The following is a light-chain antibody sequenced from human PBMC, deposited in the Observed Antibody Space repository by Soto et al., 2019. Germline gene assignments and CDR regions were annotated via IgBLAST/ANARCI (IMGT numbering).Light chain of an antibody. Sequence: QSALTQPASVSGSPGQSITISCTGTSSDAGSYNLVSWYQQHPGKAPKLMIYEGSKRPSGVSNRFSGSKSGNTASLTISGLQAEDEADYYCCSYAGSVVFGGGTQLTVL. CDR3: CSYAGSVV. CDR1: SSDAGSYNL. CDR2: EGS. V-gene: IGLV2-23*01. J-gene: IGLJ2*01.